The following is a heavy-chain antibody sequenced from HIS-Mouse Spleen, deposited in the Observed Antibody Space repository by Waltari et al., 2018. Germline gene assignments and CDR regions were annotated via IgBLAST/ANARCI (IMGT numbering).Heavy chain of an antibody. CDR1: GGSFSGYY. J-gene: IGHJ4*02. CDR3: ARVRRYYGSGEDY. V-gene: IGHV4-34*01. CDR2: INNSGST. Sequence: QVQLQQWGAGLLKPSETLSLTCAVYGGSFSGYYWSWIRQPPGKGLEWIGEINNSGSTNNNPARKSRVTLAVDTSKNQFSLKLSSVTAADTAVYYWARVRRYYGSGEDYWGQGTLVTVSS. D-gene: IGHD3-10*01.